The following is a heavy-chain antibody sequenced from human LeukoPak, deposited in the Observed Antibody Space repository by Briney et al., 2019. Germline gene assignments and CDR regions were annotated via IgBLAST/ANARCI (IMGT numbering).Heavy chain of an antibody. CDR1: GFTFSGYW. CDR3: ATLGGRWLQFFDY. V-gene: IGHV3-7*01. D-gene: IGHD5-24*01. CDR2: IKQDGSEK. J-gene: IGHJ4*02. Sequence: GGSLRLSCAASGFTFSGYWMSWVRQAPGKGLEWVANIKQDGSEKYYVDSVKGRFTISRDNAENSLYLQMNSLRAEDTAVYYCATLGGRWLQFFDYWGQGTLVTVSS.